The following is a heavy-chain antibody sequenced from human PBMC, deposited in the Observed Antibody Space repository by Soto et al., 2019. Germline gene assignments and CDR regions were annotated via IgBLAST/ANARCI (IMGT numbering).Heavy chain of an antibody. CDR2: ISDSGGST. J-gene: IGHJ5*02. D-gene: IGHD1-7*01. CDR1: GFTFNNYA. CDR3: AKDRGATGTTVRFDP. Sequence: EVQLLESGGGLVQPGGSLRLSCAASGFTFNNYAMSWVRQAPEKGLEWVSTISDSGGSTYYADSVKGRFTISRDNSKNTLYLQMSSLRAEDTAVYYCAKDRGATGTTVRFDPWGQGTLVTVSS. V-gene: IGHV3-23*01.